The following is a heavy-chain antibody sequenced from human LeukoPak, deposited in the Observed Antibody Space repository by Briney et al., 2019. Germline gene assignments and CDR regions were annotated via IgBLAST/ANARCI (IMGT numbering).Heavy chain of an antibody. V-gene: IGHV3-48*04. D-gene: IGHD2-2*02. Sequence: GGSLRLSCAASGFTFSSYSMNWVRQAPGKGLEWVSYISSSSTIYYADSVKGRFTISRDNAKNSLYLQMNSLRAEDTAVYYCALTYCSSTSCYTGRGHYYYYMDVWGKGTTVTVSS. J-gene: IGHJ6*03. CDR2: ISSSSTI. CDR1: GFTFSSYS. CDR3: ALTYCSSTSCYTGRGHYYYYMDV.